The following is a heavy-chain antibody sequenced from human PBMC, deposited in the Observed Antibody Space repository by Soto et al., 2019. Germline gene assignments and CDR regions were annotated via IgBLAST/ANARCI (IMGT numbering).Heavy chain of an antibody. CDR2: ISYDGSNK. Sequence: QVQLVESGGGVVQPGRSLRLSCAASGFTFSSYGMHWVRQAPGKGLEWVAVISYDGSNKYYADSVKGRFTISRDNSKNTLYLQMNSLGAEDTAVYYCAKDRSGSYYITFDYWGQGTLVTVSS. CDR3: AKDRSGSYYITFDY. D-gene: IGHD1-26*01. J-gene: IGHJ4*02. CDR1: GFTFSSYG. V-gene: IGHV3-30*18.